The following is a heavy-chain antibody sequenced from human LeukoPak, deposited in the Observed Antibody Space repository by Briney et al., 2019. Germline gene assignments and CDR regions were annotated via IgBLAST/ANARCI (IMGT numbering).Heavy chain of an antibody. CDR1: GFTFSSYW. D-gene: IGHD3-3*01. CDR3: ARAPIVYDFWSGYYIGEDY. V-gene: IGHV3-7*01. CDR2: IKQDGSEK. Sequence: GGSLRLSCAASGFTFSSYWMSWVRQAPGKGLEWVANIKQDGSEKYYVDSVKGRFTISRDNAKNSLYLQMNSLRAEDTAVYYCARAPIVYDFWSGYYIGEDYWGQGTLVIVSS. J-gene: IGHJ4*02.